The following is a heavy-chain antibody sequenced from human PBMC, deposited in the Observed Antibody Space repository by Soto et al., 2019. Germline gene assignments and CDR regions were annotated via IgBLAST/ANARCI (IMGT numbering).Heavy chain of an antibody. CDR1: GGSISSYY. CDR2: IYYSGST. Sequence: SETLSLTCTVSGGSISSYYWSWIRQPPGKGLEWIGYIYYSGSTNYNPSLKSRVTISVDTSKNQFSLKLSSVTAADTAVYYCARSPIVVVPAAFMDVWGKGTTVTV. CDR3: ARSPIVVVPAAFMDV. D-gene: IGHD2-2*01. J-gene: IGHJ6*03. V-gene: IGHV4-59*01.